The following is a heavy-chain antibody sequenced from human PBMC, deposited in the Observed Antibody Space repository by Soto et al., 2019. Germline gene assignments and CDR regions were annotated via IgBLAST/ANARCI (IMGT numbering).Heavy chain of an antibody. V-gene: IGHV3-15*01. CDR3: TTATYSLPYY. J-gene: IGHJ4*02. CDR2: IKSKTDGETT. CDR1: GFTFSNAW. D-gene: IGHD5-18*01. Sequence: GGSLRLSCAASGFTFSNAWMTWVRQAPGKGLEWVARIKSKTDGETTNYAAPVKGRFTISRDDSRNTLFLQMNSLKTEDTAVYYCTTATYSLPYYWGQGTLVTVSS.